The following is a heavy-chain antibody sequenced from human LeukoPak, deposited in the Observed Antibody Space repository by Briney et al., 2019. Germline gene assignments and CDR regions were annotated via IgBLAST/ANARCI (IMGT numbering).Heavy chain of an antibody. J-gene: IGHJ3*02. CDR1: GFTFSSYE. Sequence: GGSLRLSCAASGFTFSSYEMNWVRQAPGKGLEWVSYISSSGSTVYYADSVKGRFTVSRDNAKNSLYLQMHSLRAEDTAVYYCARDWDLHCSGGSRYADAFDIWGQGTMVTVSS. V-gene: IGHV3-48*03. D-gene: IGHD2-15*01. CDR3: ARDWDLHCSGGSRYADAFDI. CDR2: ISSSGSTV.